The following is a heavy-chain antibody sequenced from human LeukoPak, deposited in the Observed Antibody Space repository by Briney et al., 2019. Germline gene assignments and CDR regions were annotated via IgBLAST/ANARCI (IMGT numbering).Heavy chain of an antibody. V-gene: IGHV3-48*01. CDR3: ARSGLSDKSSWALDD. D-gene: IGHD2-15*01. CDR1: GFTFSSYS. J-gene: IGHJ4*02. CDR2: ISSSSSSTI. Sequence: GGSLRLSCAASGFTFSSYSMNWVRQAPGKGLEWVSYISSSSSSTIYYADSVKGRFTISRDNAKNSLYLQMNSLRAEDTAVYYCARSGLSDKSSWALDDWGQGTLVTVSS.